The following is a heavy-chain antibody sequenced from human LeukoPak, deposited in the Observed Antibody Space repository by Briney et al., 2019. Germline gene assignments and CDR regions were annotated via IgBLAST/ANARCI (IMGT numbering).Heavy chain of an antibody. Sequence: SETLSLTCTVSGGSISSGDYYWSWIRQPPGKGLEWIGCIYYSGSTYYNPSLKSRVTISVDTSKNQFSLKLSSVTAADTAVYYCASRGTLAAAGGYYYYYMDVWGKGTTVTVSS. CDR2: IYYSGST. J-gene: IGHJ6*03. V-gene: IGHV4-30-4*08. CDR1: GGSISSGDYY. CDR3: ASRGTLAAAGGYYYYYMDV. D-gene: IGHD6-13*01.